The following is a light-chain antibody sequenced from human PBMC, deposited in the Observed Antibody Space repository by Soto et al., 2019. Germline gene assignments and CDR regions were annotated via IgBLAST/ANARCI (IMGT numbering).Light chain of an antibody. CDR3: SSYTTSYIYV. CDR1: GRDIGAYDY. Sequence: QSSLAQPASVSGSPGQSITISCTGSGRDIGAYDYVSWYQQHPGKAPKLLIYGVKNRPSGVSYRFSASKSAFTASLTISGLQAEDEAHYYCSSYTTSYIYVVGHGTKVTV. J-gene: IGLJ1*01. V-gene: IGLV2-14*01. CDR2: GVK.